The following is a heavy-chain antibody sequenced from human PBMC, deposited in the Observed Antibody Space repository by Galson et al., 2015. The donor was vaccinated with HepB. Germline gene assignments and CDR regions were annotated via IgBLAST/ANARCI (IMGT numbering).Heavy chain of an antibody. D-gene: IGHD6-13*01. CDR1: GFTFSSYN. Sequence: SLRLSCAASGFTFSSYNMHWVRQAPGKGLEWVAIVWYDATSKYYADSVKGRFTISRDNSKNTLYLQMNSLRAEDTAVYYCVRPTLAGGFDYWGRGTLVTVSS. CDR2: VWYDATSK. J-gene: IGHJ4*02. CDR3: VRPTLAGGFDY. V-gene: IGHV3-33*01.